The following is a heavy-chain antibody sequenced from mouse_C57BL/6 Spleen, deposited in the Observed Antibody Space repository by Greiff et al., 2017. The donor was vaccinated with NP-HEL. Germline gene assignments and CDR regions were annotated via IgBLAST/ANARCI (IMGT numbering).Heavy chain of an antibody. CDR2: IDPETGGT. J-gene: IGHJ4*01. V-gene: IGHV1-15*01. CDR1: GYTFTDYE. D-gene: IGHD2-3*01. CDR3: TRSAIYDGYLLSYDY. Sequence: VQLQQSGAELVRPGASVTLSCKASGYTFTDYEMHWVKQTPVHGLEWIGAIDPETGGTAYNQKFKGKAILTADKSSSTAYMELRSLTSEDSAVYYCTRSAIYDGYLLSYDYWGQGTSVTVSS.